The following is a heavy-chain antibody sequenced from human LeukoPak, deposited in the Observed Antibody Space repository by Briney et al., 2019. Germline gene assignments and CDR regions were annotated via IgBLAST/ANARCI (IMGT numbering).Heavy chain of an antibody. CDR3: ARGSSYYHILTGFNY. D-gene: IGHD3-9*01. J-gene: IGHJ4*02. Sequence: ASVKVSCKASGYAFTSYDINWVRQATGQGLEWMGWMNPNSGNTGYAQKFQGRVTITRNTSISTAYMELSSLRSEDTAVYYCARGSSYYHILTGFNYWGQGTLVTVSS. CDR1: GYAFTSYD. V-gene: IGHV1-8*03. CDR2: MNPNSGNT.